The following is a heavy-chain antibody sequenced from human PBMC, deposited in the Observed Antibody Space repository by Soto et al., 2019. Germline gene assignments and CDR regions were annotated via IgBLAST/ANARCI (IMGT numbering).Heavy chain of an antibody. D-gene: IGHD3-10*01. V-gene: IGHV3-23*04. CDR1: GFTFSSYA. J-gene: IGHJ4*02. Sequence: EVQLVQSGAEGKKPGESLKISCAASGFTFSSYAMSWVRQAPGKGLEWVSAISGSGGSTYYADSVKGRFTISRDNSKNTLYLQMNSLRAEDTAVYYCANGVYGSGSYYLFDYWGQGTLVTVSS. CDR3: ANGVYGSGSYYLFDY. CDR2: ISGSGGST.